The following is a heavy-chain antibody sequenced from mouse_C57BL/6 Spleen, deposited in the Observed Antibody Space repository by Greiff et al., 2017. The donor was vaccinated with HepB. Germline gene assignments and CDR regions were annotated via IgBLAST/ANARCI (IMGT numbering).Heavy chain of an antibody. V-gene: IGHV1-69*01. J-gene: IGHJ2*01. CDR1: GYTFTSYW. CDR3: ARRGFREVDY. Sequence: QVQLQQPGAELVMPGASVKLSCKASGYTFTSYWMHWVKQRPGQGLEWIGEIDPSDSYTNYNQKFKGKSTLTVDKSSSTAYMQLSSLTSEDSAVYYCARRGFREVDYWGQGTTLTVSS. CDR2: IDPSDSYT. D-gene: IGHD3-2*02.